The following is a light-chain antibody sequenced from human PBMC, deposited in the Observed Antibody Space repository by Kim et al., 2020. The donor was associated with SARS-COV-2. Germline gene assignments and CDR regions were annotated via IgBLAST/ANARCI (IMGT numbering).Light chain of an antibody. CDR1: QSVRTN. Sequence: EIVMTQSPATLSVSPGERVTLSCRASQSVRTNLVWYQQKPGQAPRLLIYGASTRASGIPDRFSGSGSGTEFTLTVTRLQSEDSAVYYCQQYNDWLSFGGGTKVDIK. CDR2: GAS. J-gene: IGKJ4*01. V-gene: IGKV3-15*01. CDR3: QQYNDWLS.